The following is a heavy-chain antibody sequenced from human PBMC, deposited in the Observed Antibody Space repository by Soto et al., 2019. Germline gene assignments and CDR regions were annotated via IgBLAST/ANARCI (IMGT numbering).Heavy chain of an antibody. CDR1: GFSFTSYG. Sequence: QAQLVQSGAEVKKPGASVKVSCKASGFSFTSYGFSWVRQAPGQGLELMGWISAYSGNAKYEEKIQDRVTMTTDTATRTFYIELRSLRSPHWACYYCARRLSGTIYEDFDIRGPGTKVTSSS. CDR2: ISAYSGNA. D-gene: IGHD3-16*01. J-gene: IGHJ3*02. CDR3: ARRLSGTIYEDFDI. V-gene: IGHV1-18*04.